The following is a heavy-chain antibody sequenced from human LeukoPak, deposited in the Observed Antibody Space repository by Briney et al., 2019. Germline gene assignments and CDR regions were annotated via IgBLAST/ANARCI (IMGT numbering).Heavy chain of an antibody. J-gene: IGHJ4*02. CDR3: ARVIRIAAAGTAVHFDY. CDR2: INTNTGNP. CDR1: GYTFTGYY. Sequence: ASVKVSCKASGYTFTGYYMHWVRQAPGQGLEWMGWINTNTGNPTYAQGFTGRFVFSLDTSVSTAYLQISSLKAEDTAVYYCARVIRIAAAGTAVHFDYWGQGTLVTVSS. D-gene: IGHD6-13*01. V-gene: IGHV7-4-1*02.